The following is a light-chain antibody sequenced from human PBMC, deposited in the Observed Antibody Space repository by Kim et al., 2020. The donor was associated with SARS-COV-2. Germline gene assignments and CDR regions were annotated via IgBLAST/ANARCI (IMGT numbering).Light chain of an antibody. CDR3: SSYAGASTVV. V-gene: IGLV2-11*03. J-gene: IGLJ2*01. CDR2: DVP. CDR1: SNDVGVYNY. Sequence: GQSGTIPCTGTSNDVGVYNYVSWFQQHPGKAPNLMIYDVPHRPSGVPDRFSGSKSGNTASLTVSGLQAEDEADYLCSSYAGASTVVFGGGTQLTVL.